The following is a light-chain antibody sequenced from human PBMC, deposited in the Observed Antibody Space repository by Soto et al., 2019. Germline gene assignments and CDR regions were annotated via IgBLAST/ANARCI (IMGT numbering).Light chain of an antibody. Sequence: EIVMTQSPATQSVSPGERATLSCRASQSVSSNLAWYQQKPGQAPRLLIYGASTRATGIPARFSGSGSGTEFPLTISSLQSEDVAVYYCQQYKSWPPLTFGGGTKVEIK. CDR1: QSVSSN. J-gene: IGKJ4*01. V-gene: IGKV3-15*01. CDR3: QQYKSWPPLT. CDR2: GAS.